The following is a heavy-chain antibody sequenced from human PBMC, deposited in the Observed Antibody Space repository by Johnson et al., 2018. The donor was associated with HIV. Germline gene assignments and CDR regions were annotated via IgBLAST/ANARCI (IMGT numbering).Heavy chain of an antibody. CDR3: ARTLWVGKESAFDI. Sequence: QMLLVESGGGVVQPGRSLRLSCAASGFTFSSYAMHWVRQAPGKGLEWVAVISYDGSNKYYADSVKGRFTISRDNSKNTLYLQMNSLRAEDTAVYYCARTLWVGKESAFDIWGQGTMVTVSS. CDR1: GFTFSSYA. CDR2: ISYDGSNK. V-gene: IGHV3-30*14. J-gene: IGHJ3*02. D-gene: IGHD3-16*01.